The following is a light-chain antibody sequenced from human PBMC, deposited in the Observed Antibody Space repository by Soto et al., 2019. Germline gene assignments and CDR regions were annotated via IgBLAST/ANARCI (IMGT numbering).Light chain of an antibody. V-gene: IGLV1-44*01. J-gene: IGLJ1*01. CDR1: TSNIGSNT. Sequence: QSVLTQPPSASGTPGQRVTISCSGSTSNIGSNTINWYQHLPGTAPKLLIYSNNRRPSEVPDRFSGSKSGTSASLAISGLQSDDEADYYCAAWVDSLNGYVFRTGTKVTVL. CDR3: AAWVDSLNGYV. CDR2: SNN.